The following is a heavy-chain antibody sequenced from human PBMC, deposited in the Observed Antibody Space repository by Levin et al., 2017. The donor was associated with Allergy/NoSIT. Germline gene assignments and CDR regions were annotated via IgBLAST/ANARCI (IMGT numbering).Heavy chain of an antibody. D-gene: IGHD5-24*01. Sequence: GGSLRLSCAASGFIFSNYDMNWVRQAPGKGLEWVSSMGTSSRYIYYADSVRGRFTISRDNAKNSLYLQMNSLRVEDTAVYYCARDRTPQRRGPEHWGQGSLVAVSS. CDR2: MGTSSRYI. CDR3: ARDRTPQRRGPEH. J-gene: IGHJ1*01. V-gene: IGHV3-21*01. CDR1: GFIFSNYD.